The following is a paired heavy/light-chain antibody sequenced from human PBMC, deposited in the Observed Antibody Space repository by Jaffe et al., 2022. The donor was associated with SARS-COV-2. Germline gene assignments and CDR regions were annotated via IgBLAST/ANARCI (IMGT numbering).Light chain of an antibody. CDR1: SSNIGAGYD. CDR3: QSYDSSLSGSG. V-gene: IGLV1-40*01. J-gene: IGLJ3*02. CDR2: GNS. Sequence: QSVLTQPPSVSGAPGQRVTISCTGSSSNIGAGYDVHWYQQLPGTAPKLLIYGNSNRPSGVPDRFSGSKSGTSASLAITGLQAEDEADYYCQSYDSSLSGSGFGGGTKLTVL.
Heavy chain of an antibody. CDR1: GYTFTSYA. J-gene: IGHJ4*02. V-gene: IGHV1-3*01. CDR2: INAGNGNT. D-gene: IGHD5-18*01. CDR3: ARVSRWGIQLWEYYFDY. Sequence: QVQLVQSGAEVKKPGASVKVSCKASGYTFTSYAMHWVRQAPGQRLEWMGWINAGNGNTKYSQKFQGRVTITRDTSASTAYMELSSLRSEDTAVYYCARVSRWGIQLWEYYFDYWGQGTLVTVSS.